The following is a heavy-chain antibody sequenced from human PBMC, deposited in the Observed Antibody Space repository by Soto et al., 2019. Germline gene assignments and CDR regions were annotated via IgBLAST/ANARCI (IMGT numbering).Heavy chain of an antibody. Sequence: EVQLVESGGGLVKPGGSLRLSCAASGFTFSSYSMNWVRQAPGKGLEWVSSISSSSSYIYYADSVKGRFTISRDNAKNSLYLQMNSLRADDTSVYYCARDTYYYGSGSYSPWGQGSLVTVSS. CDR2: ISSSSSYI. CDR3: ARDTYYYGSGSYSP. D-gene: IGHD3-10*01. CDR1: GFTFSSYS. J-gene: IGHJ5*02. V-gene: IGHV3-21*01.